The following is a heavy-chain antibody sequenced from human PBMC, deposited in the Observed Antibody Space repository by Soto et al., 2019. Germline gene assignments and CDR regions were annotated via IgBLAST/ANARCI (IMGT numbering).Heavy chain of an antibody. CDR3: ARAVTYYDFWSGYSNWFDP. CDR1: GGSFSGYY. J-gene: IGHJ5*02. CDR2: INHSGST. Sequence: SETLSLTCAVYGGSFSGYYWSWIRQPPEKGLEWIGEINHSGSTNYNPSIKSRVTISVDTSKNQFSLKLSSVTAADTAVYYCARAVTYYDFWSGYSNWFDPWGQGTLVTVSS. V-gene: IGHV4-34*01. D-gene: IGHD3-3*01.